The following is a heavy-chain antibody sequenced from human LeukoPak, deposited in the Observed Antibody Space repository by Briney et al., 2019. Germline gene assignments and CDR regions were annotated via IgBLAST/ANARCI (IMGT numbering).Heavy chain of an antibody. V-gene: IGHV3-15*01. Sequence: MPGGSLRLSCVASGFTFANAWMSWVRRAPRKGLDSIGHIKSEADGGPTDYAAPVKGRFILSRDDSKHTLYLQMNSLKTDDTAVYYCAKYDTSVNFDYWGQGTLVTVSS. CDR3: AKYDTSVNFDY. D-gene: IGHD3-22*01. CDR2: IKSEADGGPT. CDR1: GFTFANAW. J-gene: IGHJ4*02.